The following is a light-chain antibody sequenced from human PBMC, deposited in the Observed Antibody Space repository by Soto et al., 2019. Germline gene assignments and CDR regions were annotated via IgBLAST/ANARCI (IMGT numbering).Light chain of an antibody. J-gene: IGLJ2*01. V-gene: IGLV2-18*01. CDR1: SSDVGGYDR. CDR2: EVG. Sequence: QSALTQPPSASGSPGQSVTISCTGTSSDVGGYDRVSWFQQHPGKAPKLIIYEVGNRPSGVPDRFSGSKSGNTASLTISGLQAEDEADYYCSLYTSSSTLVFGGGTKLTVL. CDR3: SLYTSSSTLV.